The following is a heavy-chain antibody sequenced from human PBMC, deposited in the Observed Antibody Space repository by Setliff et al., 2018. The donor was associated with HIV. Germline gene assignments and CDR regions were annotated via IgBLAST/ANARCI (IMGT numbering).Heavy chain of an antibody. CDR1: GASVNSNNYY. V-gene: IGHV4-39*01. CDR2: IYYSGTT. CDR3: ARLSLSVVRGIINSGGRFFDY. D-gene: IGHD3-10*01. J-gene: IGHJ4*02. Sequence: SETVSLTCTVSGASVNSNNYYWGWIRQPPGKGLEWIASIYYSGTTYYNPSLKSRVTISVDTSKNQFSLKLSSVTAADTAVYYCARLSLSVVRGIINSGGRFFDYWGQGSLVTVSS.